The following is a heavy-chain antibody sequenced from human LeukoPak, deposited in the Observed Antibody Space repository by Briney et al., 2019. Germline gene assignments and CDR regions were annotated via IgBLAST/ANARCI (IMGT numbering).Heavy chain of an antibody. V-gene: IGHV3-23*01. D-gene: IGHD4-17*01. CDR1: GFTFSSYA. Sequence: QPGASLRLSCAASGFTFSSYAMSWVRRAPGKGLEWVSAISGSGGSTYYADSVKGRFTISRDNSKNTLYLQMNSLRAEDTAVYYCATRKPGYGDSDYWGQGTLVTVSS. CDR2: ISGSGGST. J-gene: IGHJ4*02. CDR3: ATRKPGYGDSDY.